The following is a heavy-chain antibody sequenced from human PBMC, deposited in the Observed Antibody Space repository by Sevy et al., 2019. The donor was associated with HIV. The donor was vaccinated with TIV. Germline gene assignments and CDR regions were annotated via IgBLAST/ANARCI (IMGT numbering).Heavy chain of an antibody. V-gene: IGHV3-30*02. CDR1: GFTFSSHG. J-gene: IGHJ4*02. Sequence: GGSLRLSCGASGFTFSSHGMHWVRQAPGKGLEWVATIGYDGSNKFYADSVKDRFIISRDSSKSTLFLQMSGLRVEDTAVYFCARDTDPAGRLARFDYWGQGTLVTVSS. CDR3: ARDTDPAGRLARFDY. D-gene: IGHD6-19*01. CDR2: IGYDGSNK.